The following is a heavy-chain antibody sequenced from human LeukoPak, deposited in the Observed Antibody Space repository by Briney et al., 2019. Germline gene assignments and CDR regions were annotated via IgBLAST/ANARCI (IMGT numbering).Heavy chain of an antibody. J-gene: IGHJ4*02. CDR2: IYYSGST. CDR1: GGSISSVDYY. CDR3: ARLVYYDSSGYPD. V-gene: IGHV4-30-4*01. D-gene: IGHD3-22*01. Sequence: SQTLSLTCTVSGGSISSVDYYWSWIRQPPGKGLEWIGYIYYSGSTYYDPSLKSRVMISVDASKNQFSLKLSSVTAADTAVYYCARLVYYDSSGYPDWGQGTLVTVSS.